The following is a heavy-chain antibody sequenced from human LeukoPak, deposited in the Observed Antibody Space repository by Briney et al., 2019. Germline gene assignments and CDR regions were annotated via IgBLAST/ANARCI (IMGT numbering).Heavy chain of an antibody. CDR2: INPSGGST. CDR3: AREEGPYCGGDCYTDY. V-gene: IGHV1-46*01. J-gene: IGHJ4*02. Sequence: GASVKVSCKASGYTFTSYGISWVRQAPGQGLEWMGIINPSGGSTSYAQKFQGRVTMTRDTSTSTVYMELSSLRSEDTAVYYCAREEGPYCGGDCYTDYWGQGALVTVSS. D-gene: IGHD2-21*02. CDR1: GYTFTSYG.